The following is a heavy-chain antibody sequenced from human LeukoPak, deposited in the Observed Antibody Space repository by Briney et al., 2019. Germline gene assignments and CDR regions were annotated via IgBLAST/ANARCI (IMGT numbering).Heavy chain of an antibody. CDR1: GGSFSGYY. Sequence: SETLSLTCAVYGGSFSGYYWSWIRQPPGKGLEWIGEINHSGSTNYNPSLKSRVTISVDTSKNQFSLKLSSVTAADTAVYYCARGLWNIVVVPAAILVGYYFDYWGQGTLATVSS. CDR2: INHSGST. CDR3: ARGLWNIVVVPAAILVGYYFDY. V-gene: IGHV4-34*01. D-gene: IGHD2-2*01. J-gene: IGHJ4*02.